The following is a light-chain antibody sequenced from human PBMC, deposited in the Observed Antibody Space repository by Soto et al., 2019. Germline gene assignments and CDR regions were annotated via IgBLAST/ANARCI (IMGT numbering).Light chain of an antibody. V-gene: IGLV2-14*01. CDR3: CSYTSSTNYV. Sequence: ALTQPASLSGSPGQSITISCTGTSSDIGAYDYVSWFQQHPGKAPKLMISEVNNRPSGVSNRFSGSKSGNTAYLTISGLQVEDEADYYCCSYTSSTNYVFGAGTKVTVL. J-gene: IGLJ1*01. CDR1: SSDIGAYDY. CDR2: EVN.